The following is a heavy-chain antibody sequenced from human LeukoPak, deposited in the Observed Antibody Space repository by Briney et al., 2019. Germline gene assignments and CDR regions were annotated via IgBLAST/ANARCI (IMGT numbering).Heavy chain of an antibody. J-gene: IGHJ4*02. CDR1: GGSISSYY. V-gene: IGHV4-59*01. CDR3: AREGEPAAGIDY. D-gene: IGHD6-13*01. Sequence: PSETLSLTCTVSGGSISSYYWSWIRQPPGKGLEWIGYIYYSGSTNYNPSLKSRVTISVDTSKNQFPLKLSSVTAADTAVYYCAREGEPAAGIDYWGQGTLVTVSS. CDR2: IYYSGST.